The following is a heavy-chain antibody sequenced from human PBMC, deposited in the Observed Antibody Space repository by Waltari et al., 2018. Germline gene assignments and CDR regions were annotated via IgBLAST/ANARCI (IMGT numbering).Heavy chain of an antibody. J-gene: IGHJ4*02. CDR1: ASTFSHFH. D-gene: IGHD2-21*01. V-gene: IGHV3-11*01. Sequence: QVQLVESGVGLVKPGGSLRLSCAASASTFSHFHMGWLRQDPGKGLEWVSYINTSGRTIKHADSVKGRFTISRDNAKNSLHLQMNSLRVDDTAVYYCARDGYGGNSLFDYWGQGTPVTVSS. CDR2: INTSGRTI. CDR3: ARDGYGGNSLFDY.